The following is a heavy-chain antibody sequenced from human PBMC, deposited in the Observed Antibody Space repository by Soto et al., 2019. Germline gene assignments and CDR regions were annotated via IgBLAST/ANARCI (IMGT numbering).Heavy chain of an antibody. CDR1: GGSISSGDYY. CDR2: IYYSGST. D-gene: IGHD6-13*01. V-gene: IGHV4-61*08. J-gene: IGHJ4*02. CDR3: AREGFLGIAGAGTLPYFDY. Sequence: PSETLSLTCTVSGGSISSGDYYWSWIRQPPGKGLEWIGYIYYSGSTNYNPSLKSRVTISVHTSKNQFSLKLSSVTAADTAVYYCAREGFLGIAGAGTLPYFDYWGQGTLVTVSS.